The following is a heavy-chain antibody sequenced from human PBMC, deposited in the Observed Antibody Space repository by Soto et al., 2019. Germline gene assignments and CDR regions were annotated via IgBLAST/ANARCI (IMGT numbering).Heavy chain of an antibody. J-gene: IGHJ4*02. Sequence: PSETLSLTCAVSGYSISSGYYWGWIRQPPGKGLEWIGSIYHSGSTYYNPSLKGRVTISVDTSKNQFSLKLSSVTAADTAVYYCARDGPAFSGSYYLYWGQGTLVTVSS. CDR1: GYSISSGYY. D-gene: IGHD1-26*01. CDR3: ARDGPAFSGSYYLY. CDR2: IYHSGST. V-gene: IGHV4-38-2*02.